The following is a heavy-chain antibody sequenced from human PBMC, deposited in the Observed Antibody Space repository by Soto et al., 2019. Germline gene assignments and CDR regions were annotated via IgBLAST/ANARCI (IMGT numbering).Heavy chain of an antibody. CDR3: VRDGDGSGRTDFQY. V-gene: IGHV6-1*01. D-gene: IGHD3-3*01. CDR1: GDSVSSNLAA. J-gene: IGHJ4*02. Sequence: SQTLSLTCAISGDSVSSNLAAWNWIGQSPSRGLEWLGRTYYRSKWFNEYALSLKSRISINADTSKNQFSLQLSSVTLEDTAVYYCVRDGDGSGRTDFQYWGQGTLVTVSS. CDR2: TYYRSKWFN.